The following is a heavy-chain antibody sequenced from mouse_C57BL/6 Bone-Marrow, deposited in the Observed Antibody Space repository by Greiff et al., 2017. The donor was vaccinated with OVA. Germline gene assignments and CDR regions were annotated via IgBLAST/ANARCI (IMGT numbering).Heavy chain of an antibody. CDR3: TTYPFITTVVADY. CDR1: GFNIKDDY. CDR2: IDPENGDT. J-gene: IGHJ2*01. D-gene: IGHD1-1*01. Sequence: VQLQQSGAELVRPGASVKLSCTASGFNIKDDYMHWVKQRPEQGLEWIGWIDPENGDTEYASKFQGKATITADTSSNTPYLQLSSLTSEDTAVYYCTTYPFITTVVADYWGQGTTLTGSS. V-gene: IGHV14-4*01.